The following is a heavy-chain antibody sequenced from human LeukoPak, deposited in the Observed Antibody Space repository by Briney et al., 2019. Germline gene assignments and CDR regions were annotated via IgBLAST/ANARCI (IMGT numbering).Heavy chain of an antibody. Sequence: GGSLRLSCAASGFTFSSYGMHWVRQAPGKGLEWVAVIWYDGSNKYYADSVKGRFTISRDNSKNTLYLQMNSPRAEDTAVYYCARDSNWNYRGLDYWGQGTLVTVSS. J-gene: IGHJ4*02. D-gene: IGHD1-7*01. CDR3: ARDSNWNYRGLDY. V-gene: IGHV3-33*01. CDR1: GFTFSSYG. CDR2: IWYDGSNK.